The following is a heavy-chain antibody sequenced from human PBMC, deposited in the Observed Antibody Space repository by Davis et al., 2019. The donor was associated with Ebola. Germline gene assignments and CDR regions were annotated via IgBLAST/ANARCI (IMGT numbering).Heavy chain of an antibody. CDR1: GFTFSSYA. CDR2: ISSSSSTI. Sequence: GESLKISCAASGFTFSSYAMSWVRQAPGKGLEWVSYISSSSSTIYYADSVKGRFTIPRDNAKNSLYLQMNSLRAEETAVYYCARDHVVWYSSSYDAFDIWGQGTMVTVSS. J-gene: IGHJ3*02. V-gene: IGHV3-48*04. D-gene: IGHD6-6*01. CDR3: ARDHVVWYSSSYDAFDI.